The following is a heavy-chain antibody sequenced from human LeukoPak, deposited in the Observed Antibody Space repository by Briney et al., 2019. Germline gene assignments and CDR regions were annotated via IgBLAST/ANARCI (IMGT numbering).Heavy chain of an antibody. CDR3: ARSCGSGSYHFPDY. CDR2: IYNSGSA. D-gene: IGHD3-10*01. Sequence: SETLSLTCSVSGGSISSYYWSWIRQPQGPGLGLNGFIYNSGSANYNHSLKSQIPITISTSKTQIPLNLKSVTAADTAVYYCARSCGSGSYHFPDYWGQGTLVTVSS. J-gene: IGHJ4*02. V-gene: IGHV4-59*08. CDR1: GGSISSYY.